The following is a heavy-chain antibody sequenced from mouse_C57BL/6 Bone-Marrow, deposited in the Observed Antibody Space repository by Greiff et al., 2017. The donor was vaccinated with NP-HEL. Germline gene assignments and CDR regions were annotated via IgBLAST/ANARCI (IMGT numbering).Heavy chain of an antibody. CDR1: GFNIKDYY. J-gene: IGHJ4*01. V-gene: IGHV14-2*01. Sequence: VQLQQSGAELVKPGASVKLSCTASGFNIKDYYMHWVKQRPEQGLEWIGRIDPEDGDTKYAPKFPGKATITADTSSNTAYLQLSSLTSEDTAVYYSSRNPNLLLLSVVALCAVDYWGQGTSVTVSS. CDR3: SRNPNLLLLSVVALCAVDY. D-gene: IGHD1-1*01. CDR2: IDPEDGDT.